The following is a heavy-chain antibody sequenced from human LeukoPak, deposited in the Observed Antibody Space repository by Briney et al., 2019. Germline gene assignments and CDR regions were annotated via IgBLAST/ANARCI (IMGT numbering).Heavy chain of an antibody. CDR2: TYYRSKWYN. Sequence: SQTLSLTCAISGDSVSSNSAAWNWIRQSPSRGLEWLGRTYYRSKWYNDYAVSVKSRITINPDTSKNQFSLQLNSVTPEDTAVYYCARRGVMYSSYYYYQYYMDVWGKGTTVTISS. D-gene: IGHD6-6*01. CDR3: ARRGVMYSSYYYYQYYMDV. CDR1: GDSVSSNSAA. J-gene: IGHJ6*03. V-gene: IGHV6-1*01.